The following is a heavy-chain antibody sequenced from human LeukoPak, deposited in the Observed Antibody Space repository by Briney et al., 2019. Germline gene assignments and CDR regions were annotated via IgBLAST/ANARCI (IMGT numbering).Heavy chain of an antibody. Sequence: PGGSLRLSCAASGFTFSSYWMHWVRQAPGKGLVWVSRINSDGSSTSYADSVKGRFTISRDNAKNTLYLQMNSLRAEDTAVYYCATDYYDSSGYYGVPHYRGQGTLVTVSS. D-gene: IGHD3-22*01. CDR3: ATDYYDSSGYYGVPHY. CDR1: GFTFSSYW. J-gene: IGHJ4*02. V-gene: IGHV3-74*01. CDR2: INSDGSST.